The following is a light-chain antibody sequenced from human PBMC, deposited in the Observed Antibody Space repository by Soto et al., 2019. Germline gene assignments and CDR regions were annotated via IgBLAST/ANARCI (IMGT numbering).Light chain of an antibody. CDR3: KQSYSTPIT. V-gene: IGKV3-20*01. J-gene: IGKJ5*01. CDR2: TAS. Sequence: EIVLPQSRGTLSLSPGASATLSCRASQSVYSNFLAWYQQKPGQANRLLIYTASSRATGIPDRFSGSGSGTDFTLTISRLEPEEFATYYCKQSYSTPITFGQGTRLEIK. CDR1: QSVYSNF.